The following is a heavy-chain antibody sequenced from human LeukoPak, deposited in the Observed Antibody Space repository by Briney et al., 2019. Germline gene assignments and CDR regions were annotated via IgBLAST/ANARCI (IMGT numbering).Heavy chain of an antibody. CDR2: IKADGSEK. V-gene: IGHV3-7*03. CDR1: GFTFTSYW. CDR3: ARRDYSNYGGRGYYYYMDV. Sequence: GGSLRLSCAASGFTFTSYWMTWVRQAQGQGLECVVTIKADGSEKHYVDSVKGRFAVSRDNAKNSLYLQMNSLRAEDTAVYYCARRDYSNYGGRGYYYYMDVWGKGTTVTVSS. J-gene: IGHJ6*03. D-gene: IGHD4-11*01.